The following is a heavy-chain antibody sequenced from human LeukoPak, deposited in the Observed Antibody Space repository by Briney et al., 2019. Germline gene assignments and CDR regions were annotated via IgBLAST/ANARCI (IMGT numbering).Heavy chain of an antibody. J-gene: IGHJ4*02. CDR3: ARGVAAYTHYADSSGYD. D-gene: IGHD3-22*01. Sequence: ASVKVSCKASGYTFTGYYMHWVRQAPGQGLEWVGWINPMNGDTNYAQKFQGRVTMTRDTSINTAYMELRSLISDDTAVYYCARGVAAYTHYADSSGYDWGQGTLVIVSS. V-gene: IGHV1-2*02. CDR2: INPMNGDT. CDR1: GYTFTGYY.